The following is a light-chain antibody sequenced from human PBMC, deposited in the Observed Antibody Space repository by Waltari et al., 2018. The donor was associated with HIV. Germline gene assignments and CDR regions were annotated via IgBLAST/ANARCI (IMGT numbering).Light chain of an antibody. CDR3: AVWGDSLNSYV. Sequence: QSVLTQPPSASGTTGQRVTISCSGSSSNSGSSYVYWYQQLPGTAPKLLIYRNNQRPSGVPDRFSGSKSGTSASLAISGLRSEDEADYYCAVWGDSLNSYVFGTGTEVTVL. J-gene: IGLJ1*01. V-gene: IGLV1-47*01. CDR1: SSNSGSSY. CDR2: RNN.